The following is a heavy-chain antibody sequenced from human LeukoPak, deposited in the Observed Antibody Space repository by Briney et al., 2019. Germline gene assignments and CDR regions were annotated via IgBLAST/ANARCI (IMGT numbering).Heavy chain of an antibody. Sequence: GGSLRLSCTASGFTFSDYYMAWIRQAPGKGLEWVSYIGTKSKAIHYGDSVKGRFTISRDNAKNSLFLQMSSLRADDTAVYYCARVPPAYCGGDCRVEAFDIWGQGTMVTVSS. D-gene: IGHD2-21*02. CDR3: ARVPPAYCGGDCRVEAFDI. CDR2: IGTKSKAI. CDR1: GFTFSDYY. V-gene: IGHV3-11*01. J-gene: IGHJ3*02.